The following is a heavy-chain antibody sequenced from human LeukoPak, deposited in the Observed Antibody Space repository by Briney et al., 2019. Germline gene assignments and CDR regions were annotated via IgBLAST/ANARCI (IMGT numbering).Heavy chain of an antibody. CDR2: IIPIFGTA. CDR3: ARDLNRRILTSCYGMGV. V-gene: IGHV1-69*13. CDR1: GGTFSSYA. J-gene: IGHJ6*02. Sequence: ASVKVSCKASGGTFSSYAISWVRQAPGQGLEWMGGIIPIFGTANYAQKFQGRVTITADESTSTAYMELSSLRSEDTAVYYCARDLNRRILTSCYGMGVWGQGTTVTVSS. D-gene: IGHD3-9*01.